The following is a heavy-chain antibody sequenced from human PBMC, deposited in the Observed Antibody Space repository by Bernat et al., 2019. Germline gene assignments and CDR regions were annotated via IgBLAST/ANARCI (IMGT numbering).Heavy chain of an antibody. D-gene: IGHD6-13*01. CDR2: ISHSGRT. CDR3: ARGNMAASIFY. V-gene: IGHV4-34*01. Sequence: QVQLQQWGAGLLKPSETLSLTCAVYGGSFSGYYWSWIRQPPGKGLEWIGEISHSGRTNYNPSLKSRVTISIDTSKNQFSLSLSSVTAADTALYYCARGNMAASIFYWGQGTLVTVSS. CDR1: GGSFSGYY. J-gene: IGHJ4*02.